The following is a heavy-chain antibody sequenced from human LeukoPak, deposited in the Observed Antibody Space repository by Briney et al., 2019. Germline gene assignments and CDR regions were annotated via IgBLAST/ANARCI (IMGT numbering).Heavy chain of an antibody. Sequence: ASVKVSCKASGYTFTSYGISWMRQAPGQGLEWMGWISAYNGNTNYAQKLQGRVTMTTDTSTSTAYMELRSLRSDDTAVYYCARDRGYYYDSSGGTGDYWGQGTLVTVSS. D-gene: IGHD3-22*01. CDR2: ISAYNGNT. CDR1: GYTFTSYG. J-gene: IGHJ4*02. V-gene: IGHV1-18*01. CDR3: ARDRGYYYDSSGGTGDY.